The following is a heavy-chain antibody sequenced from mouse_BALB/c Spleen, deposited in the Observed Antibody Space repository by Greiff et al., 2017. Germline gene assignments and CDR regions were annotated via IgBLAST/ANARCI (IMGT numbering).Heavy chain of an antibody. CDR3: TRGATVADY. J-gene: IGHJ4*01. V-gene: IGHV1S81*02. CDR2: INPSNGGT. Sequence: QVQLQQSGAELVKPGASVKLSCKASGYTFTSYYMYWVKQRPGQGLEWIGEINPSNGGTNFNEKFKSKATLTVDKSSSTAYMQLSSLTSEDSAVYYCTRGATVADYWGQGTSVTVSS. CDR1: GYTFTSYY. D-gene: IGHD1-1*01.